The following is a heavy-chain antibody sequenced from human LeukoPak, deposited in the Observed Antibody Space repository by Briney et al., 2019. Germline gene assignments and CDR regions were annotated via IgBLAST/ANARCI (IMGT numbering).Heavy chain of an antibody. CDR2: ISSSGSTI. D-gene: IGHD3-22*01. J-gene: IGHJ4*02. V-gene: IGHV3-11*04. CDR1: GFTFSDYY. CDR3: ARYYYDSSGYYYSDY. Sequence: GGSLRLSCAASGFTFSDYYMSWIRQAPGKGLEWVSYISSSGSTIYYADSLKGRFTISRDNAKNSLSLQMNSLRAEDTAVYYCARYYYDSSGYYYSDYWGQGTLVIVSS.